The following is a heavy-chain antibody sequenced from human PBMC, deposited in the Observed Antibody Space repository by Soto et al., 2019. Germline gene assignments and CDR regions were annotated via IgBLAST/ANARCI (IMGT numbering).Heavy chain of an antibody. CDR3: ARGARWLRFFDY. D-gene: IGHD3-22*01. CDR1: GGTLSSYA. J-gene: IGHJ4*02. V-gene: IGHV1-69*12. CDR2: IIPISDAA. Sequence: QVQLVQSGAEVKKPGSSVKVSCKASGGTLSSYAISWVRQAPGQGLEWMGGIIPISDAANYAQKFQGRVTITADESTSTVYMGLSSLRSEDTAVYYCARGARWLRFFDYWGQGTLVTVSS.